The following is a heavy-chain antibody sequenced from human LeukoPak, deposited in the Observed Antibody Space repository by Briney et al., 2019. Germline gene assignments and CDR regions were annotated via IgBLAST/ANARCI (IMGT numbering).Heavy chain of an antibody. D-gene: IGHD6-19*01. CDR1: GFTFSSYS. CDR3: AKDTSTISVSGTCFDY. J-gene: IGHJ4*02. CDR2: ISYDGSNK. V-gene: IGHV3-30*18. Sequence: QPGGSLRLSCAASGFTFSSYSMNWVRQAPGKGLEWAAVISYDGSNKYYADSVKGRFTISRDNAKNSLYLQMNSLRAEDTAVYYCAKDTSTISVSGTCFDYWGQGTLVTVSS.